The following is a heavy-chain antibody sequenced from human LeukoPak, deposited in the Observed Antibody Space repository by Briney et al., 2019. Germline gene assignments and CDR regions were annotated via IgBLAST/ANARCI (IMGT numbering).Heavy chain of an antibody. J-gene: IGHJ2*01. D-gene: IGHD6-13*01. V-gene: IGHV3-21*01. CDR2: ISSSSSYI. Sequence: PGGSLRLSCAASGFTFSSYSMNWVRQAPGKGLEWVSSISSSSSYIYYADSVKGRFTISRDKAKNSLYLQMSSLRAEDTAVYYSARDGEAAAEDYWYFDLWGRGTLVTVSS. CDR3: ARDGEAAAEDYWYFDL. CDR1: GFTFSSYS.